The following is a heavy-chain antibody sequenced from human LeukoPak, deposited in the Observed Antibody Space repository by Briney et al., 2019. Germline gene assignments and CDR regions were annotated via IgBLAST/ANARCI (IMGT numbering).Heavy chain of an antibody. CDR1: GFTFSSYA. Sequence: GASLRPSCAASGFTFSSYAMSWVRQAPGKGLEWVSAISGSGGSTYYADSVKGRFTISRDNSKNTLYLQMNSLRAEDTAVYYCAKDEYSGSYNAFDIWGQGTMVTVSS. J-gene: IGHJ3*02. D-gene: IGHD1-26*01. CDR3: AKDEYSGSYNAFDI. CDR2: ISGSGGST. V-gene: IGHV3-23*01.